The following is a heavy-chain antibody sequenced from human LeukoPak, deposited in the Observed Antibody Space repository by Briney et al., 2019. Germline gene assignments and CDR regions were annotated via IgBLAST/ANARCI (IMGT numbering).Heavy chain of an antibody. CDR3: ARGGHCSSTSCPWFDP. CDR2: INHRGST. CDR1: GGSFSGYY. J-gene: IGHJ5*02. D-gene: IGHD2-2*01. Sequence: SETLSLTCAVYGGSFSGYYGSWIRQPPGKGREGIGEINHRGSTNYNPSLKSRVTISVDTSKNQFSLKLSSVTAADTAVYYCARGGHCSSTSCPWFDPWGQGTLVTVSS. V-gene: IGHV4-34*01.